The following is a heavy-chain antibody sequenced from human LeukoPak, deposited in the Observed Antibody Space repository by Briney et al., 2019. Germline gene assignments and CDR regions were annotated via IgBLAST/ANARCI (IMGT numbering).Heavy chain of an antibody. CDR3: ARDPPAYPCTTTRCYPEVDY. Sequence: ASVKVSCKASGYTFSGNFIHWVRQAPGLGLEWMGWINPNTGGTNSAGKFQGRVTLTRDTSLTTAYMELTSLRSDDTAVYYCARDPPAYPCTTTRCYPEVDYWGQGTLVTVSS. CDR1: GYTFSGNF. V-gene: IGHV1-2*02. J-gene: IGHJ4*02. CDR2: INPNTGGT. D-gene: IGHD2-2*01.